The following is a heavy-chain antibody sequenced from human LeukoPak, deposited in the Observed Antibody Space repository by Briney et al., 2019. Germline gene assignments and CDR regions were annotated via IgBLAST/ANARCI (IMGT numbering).Heavy chain of an antibody. Sequence: GGSLRLSCAASGFTFSSYAMSWVRQAPGKGLEWVSAISGSGGSTYYADSVKGRFTISRDNSKNTLYLQMNSLRAEDTAVYYCAPLGGGYDWSYFDYWGQGTLVTVSS. D-gene: IGHD5-12*01. J-gene: IGHJ4*02. V-gene: IGHV3-23*01. CDR3: APLGGGYDWSYFDY. CDR1: GFTFSSYA. CDR2: ISGSGGST.